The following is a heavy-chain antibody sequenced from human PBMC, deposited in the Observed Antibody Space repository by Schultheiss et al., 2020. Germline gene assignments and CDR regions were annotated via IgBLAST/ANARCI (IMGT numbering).Heavy chain of an antibody. CDR2: ISAYNGNT. CDR3: ARDSGSTLTTFGPPGHP. D-gene: IGHD4-17*01. CDR1: GYTFTSYG. J-gene: IGHJ5*02. Sequence: ASVKVSCKASGYTFTSYGISWVRQAPGQGLEWMGWISAYNGNTNYAQKLQGRVTMTRDTSISTAYMELTSLTSDDTAVYYCARDSGSTLTTFGPPGHPWGQGTLVNVSS. V-gene: IGHV1-18*01.